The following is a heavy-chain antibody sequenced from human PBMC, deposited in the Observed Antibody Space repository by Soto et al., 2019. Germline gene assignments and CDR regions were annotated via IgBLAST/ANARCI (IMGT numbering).Heavy chain of an antibody. D-gene: IGHD3-3*01. V-gene: IGHV4-59*03. CDR2: IYYSGST. J-gene: IGHJ6*02. CDR3: ARLGYYYYYGVDV. Sequence: QVQLQESRPGLVKPSETLSLTCGVSGGSISSYYWSWIRQPPGKGLEWIGYIYYSGSTKYNPSLKSRVTISVDTSKNQFSLKLSSVTAADTAVYYCARLGYYYYYGVDVWGQGTTVTVSS. CDR1: GGSISSYY.